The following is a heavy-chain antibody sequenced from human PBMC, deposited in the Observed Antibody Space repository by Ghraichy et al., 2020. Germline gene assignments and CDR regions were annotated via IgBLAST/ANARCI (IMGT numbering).Heavy chain of an antibody. V-gene: IGHV4-34*01. CDR2: INHSGST. J-gene: IGHJ4*02. CDR3: ARGRIAVAVFRRYYFDY. CDR1: GGSFSGYY. Sequence: SETLSLTCAVYGGSFSGYYWSWIRQPPGKGLEWIGEINHSGSTNYNPSLKSRVTISVDTSKNQFSLKLSSVTAADTAVYYCARGRIAVAVFRRYYFDYWGQGTLVTVSS. D-gene: IGHD6-19*01.